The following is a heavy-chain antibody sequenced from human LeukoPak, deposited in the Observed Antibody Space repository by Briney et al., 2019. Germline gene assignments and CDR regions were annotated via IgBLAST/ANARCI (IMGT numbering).Heavy chain of an antibody. CDR3: TRDPTRVPAAYNWFDP. Sequence: ASVKVSCKVSGYTFIAYYMHWVRQAPGQGLEWMGQINPNSGGTNYAQKFQGRVTMTRDTSISTAYMELSRLRSDDTAVYYCTRDPTRVPAAYNWFDPWGQGTLVTVSS. J-gene: IGHJ5*02. CDR1: GYTFIAYY. CDR2: INPNSGGT. D-gene: IGHD2-2*01. V-gene: IGHV1-2*06.